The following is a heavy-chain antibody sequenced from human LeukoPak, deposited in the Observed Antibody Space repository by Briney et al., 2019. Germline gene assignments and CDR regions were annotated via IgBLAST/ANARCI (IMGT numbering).Heavy chain of an antibody. CDR2: IYHSGST. CDR1: GGSISISDW. Sequence: PSETLSLTCAVSGGSISISDWWTWVRQPPGKGLEWIGEIYHSGSTNYNPSLKSRVTISVDQSKTHFSLNLSSVTAADTAVYYCARGAALYYFDWWGQGTLVTVSS. J-gene: IGHJ4*02. V-gene: IGHV4-4*02. D-gene: IGHD6-13*01. CDR3: ARGAALYYFDW.